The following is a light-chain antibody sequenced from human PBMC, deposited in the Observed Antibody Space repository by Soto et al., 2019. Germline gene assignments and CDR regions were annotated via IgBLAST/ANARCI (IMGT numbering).Light chain of an antibody. CDR3: CSYAGNRTFV. CDR2: EGS. V-gene: IGLV2-23*03. CDR1: SSDFGIYDL. J-gene: IGLJ2*01. Sequence: QSVLTQPASVSGSLGQSITVSCTTTSSDFGIYDLVSWYQQHPGKAPKVIIFEGSKRPSGVSNRFSGSTSGNTASLTISGLQADDEADYHCCSYAGNRTFVFGGGTKVTVL.